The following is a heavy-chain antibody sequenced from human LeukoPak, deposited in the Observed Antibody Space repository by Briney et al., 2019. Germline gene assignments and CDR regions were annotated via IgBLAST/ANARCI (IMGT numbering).Heavy chain of an antibody. CDR2: IRYDGSNK. CDR3: AKFEIVGATREAFDI. J-gene: IGHJ3*02. D-gene: IGHD1-26*01. CDR1: GFTFSSYG. V-gene: IGHV3-30*02. Sequence: GGSLRLSCAASGFTFSSYGMHWVRQAPGKGLEWVAFIRYDGSNKYYADSVKGRFTISRDNSKNTLYLQMNSLRAEDTAVYYCAKFEIVGATREAFDIWGQGTMVTVSS.